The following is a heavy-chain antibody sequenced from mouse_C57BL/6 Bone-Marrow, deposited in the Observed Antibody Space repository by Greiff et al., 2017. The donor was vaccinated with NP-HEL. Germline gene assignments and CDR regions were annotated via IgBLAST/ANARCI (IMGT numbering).Heavy chain of an antibody. CDR3: TPTVVATNY. Sequence: EVQLQQSGAELVRPGASVKLSCTASGSNIKDDYMHWVKQRPEPGLEWIGWIEPENGDTEYASKFQGKATITADTSSNTAYLQLSSLTSEDTAVYYCTPTVVATNYWGQGTTLTVSS. CDR2: IEPENGDT. D-gene: IGHD1-1*01. V-gene: IGHV14-4*01. J-gene: IGHJ2*01. CDR1: GSNIKDDY.